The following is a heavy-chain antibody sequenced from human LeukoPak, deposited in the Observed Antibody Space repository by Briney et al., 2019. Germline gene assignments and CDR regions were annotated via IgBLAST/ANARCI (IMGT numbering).Heavy chain of an antibody. Sequence: SETLSLTCTVSGVSISSYYWSWIRQPPGKGLEWIGSIYTTGDTRYNPSLKSRVTISVDTSKNQFSLKLSSVTAADTAVYYCARATPVGGVRFDYWGQGTLVTVSS. CDR2: IYTTGDT. CDR3: ARATPVGGVRFDY. V-gene: IGHV4-4*09. D-gene: IGHD3-16*01. J-gene: IGHJ4*02. CDR1: GVSISSYY.